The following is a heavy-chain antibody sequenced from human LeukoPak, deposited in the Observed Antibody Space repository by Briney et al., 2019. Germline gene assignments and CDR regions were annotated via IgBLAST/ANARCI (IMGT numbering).Heavy chain of an antibody. J-gene: IGHJ6*03. Sequence: PSETLSLTCTVSVASIISSYWSWIRQPPGKGLGWIGIIYYIGSTNYNPSLKSRVTISVDTSKNQFSLKLSSVTAADTAVYYCARGIVVPAAIAEGYYYYMDVWGKGTTVTVSS. CDR2: IYYIGST. CDR1: VASIISSY. CDR3: ARGIVVPAAIAEGYYYYMDV. D-gene: IGHD2-2*01. V-gene: IGHV4-59*01.